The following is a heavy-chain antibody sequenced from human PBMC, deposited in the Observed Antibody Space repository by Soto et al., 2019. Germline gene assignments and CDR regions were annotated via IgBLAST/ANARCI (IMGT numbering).Heavy chain of an antibody. CDR3: ARLRELGVAFDI. CDR2: IYYSGST. Sequence: SETLSLTCTVSGGSISSYYWSWIRQPPGKGLEWIGYIYYSGSTNYNPSLKSRVTISVDTSKNQFSLKLSSVTAADTAVYYCARLRELGVAFDIWGQGTMVTVSS. J-gene: IGHJ3*02. D-gene: IGHD1-26*01. V-gene: IGHV4-59*08. CDR1: GGSISSYY.